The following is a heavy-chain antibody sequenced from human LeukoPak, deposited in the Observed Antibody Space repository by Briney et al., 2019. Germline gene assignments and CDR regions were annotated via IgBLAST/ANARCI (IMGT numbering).Heavy chain of an antibody. D-gene: IGHD3-16*01. CDR2: IYYSGST. CDR3: ARGASYFDY. V-gene: IGHV4-39*07. J-gene: IGHJ4*02. Sequence: SETLSLTCTVSGGSISSSSYYWGWIRQPPGKGLEWIGSIYYSGSTYYNPSLKSRVTISVDTSKNQFSLKLSSVTAADTAVYYCARGASYFDYWGQGTLVTVSS. CDR1: GGSISSSSYY.